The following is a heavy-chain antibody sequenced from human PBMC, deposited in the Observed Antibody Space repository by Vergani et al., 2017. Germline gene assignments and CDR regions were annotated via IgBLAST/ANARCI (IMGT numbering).Heavy chain of an antibody. Sequence: QVQLPESGPGLVKPSQTLSLTCTVSGGSISSGDYYWSWIRQPPGKGLEWIGYIYYSGSTYYNPSLKSRVTISVDTSKIQFSLKLSSVTAADTAVYYCAREAYYYDSSGYYPDAFDIWGQGTMVTVSS. V-gene: IGHV4-30-4*01. J-gene: IGHJ3*02. D-gene: IGHD3-22*01. CDR3: AREAYYYDSSGYYPDAFDI. CDR1: GGSISSGDYY. CDR2: IYYSGST.